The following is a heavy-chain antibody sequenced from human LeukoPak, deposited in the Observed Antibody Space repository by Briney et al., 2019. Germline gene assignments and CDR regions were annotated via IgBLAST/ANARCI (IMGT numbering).Heavy chain of an antibody. Sequence: QPGGSLRLSCAATGLTVSSNYIAWVRQAPGRGLEWVSVIYIDSSTYYPDSVKGRFTVSRDNSKNTLYLQMNSLRVEDTAVYYCARAVGYRSDWYGWLDYWGQGTLVTVSS. J-gene: IGHJ4*02. CDR3: ARAVGYRSDWYGWLDY. CDR2: IYIDSST. V-gene: IGHV3-53*01. D-gene: IGHD6-19*01. CDR1: GLTVSSNY.